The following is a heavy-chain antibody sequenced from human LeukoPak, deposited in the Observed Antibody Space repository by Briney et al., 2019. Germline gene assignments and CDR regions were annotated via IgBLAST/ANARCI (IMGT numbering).Heavy chain of an antibody. J-gene: IGHJ5*02. V-gene: IGHV3-23*01. CDR1: GFTFSSYA. D-gene: IGHD6-13*01. Sequence: GGSLRLSCAASGFTFSSYAMSWVRQAPGKGLEWVSAISGSGGSTYYADSVKGRFTTSRDNSKNTLYLQMNSLRAEDTAVYYCANTDSSSWYVSNWFDPWGQGTLVTVSS. CDR3: ANTDSSSWYVSNWFDP. CDR2: ISGSGGST.